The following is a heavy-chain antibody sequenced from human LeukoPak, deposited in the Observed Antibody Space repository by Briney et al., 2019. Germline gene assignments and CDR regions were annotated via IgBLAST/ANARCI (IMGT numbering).Heavy chain of an antibody. Sequence: GGSLRLSCEASQFTTFSSYAMNWVRQAPGKRLEWVSIMSGAGGRIEYADSVNGRFTISRDNSRNTVYLHMNSLRAEDTAVYYCAKKGQAGTGRNYMDVWGKGTTVTVSS. CDR3: AKKGQAGTGRNYMDV. D-gene: IGHD1-1*01. J-gene: IGHJ6*03. CDR2: MSGAGGRI. V-gene: IGHV3-23*01. CDR1: QFTTFSSYA.